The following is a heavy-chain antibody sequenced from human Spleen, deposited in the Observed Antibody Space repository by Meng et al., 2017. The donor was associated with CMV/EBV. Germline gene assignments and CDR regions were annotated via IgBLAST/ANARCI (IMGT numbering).Heavy chain of an antibody. J-gene: IGHJ4*02. CDR2: IYHSGST. CDR1: GVSISSRNW. V-gene: IGHV4-4*02. Sequence: TLSLTCAVSGVSISSRNWWSWVRQPPGKGLEWVGKIYHSGSTNYNPSLKSRVTISVDTSKNQFSLKLSSVTAADTAVYYCARGALDYWGQGTLVTVSS. CDR3: ARGALDY.